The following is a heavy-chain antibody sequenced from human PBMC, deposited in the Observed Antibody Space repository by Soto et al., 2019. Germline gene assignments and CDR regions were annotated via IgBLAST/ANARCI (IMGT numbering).Heavy chain of an antibody. V-gene: IGHV2-5*02. CDR3: AHSKIAARNFNY. CDR2: IYWDDDK. D-gene: IGHD6-6*01. CDR1: GFSLSTSAVG. Sequence: QITLKESGPTLVKPTQTLTLTCTFSGFSLSTSAVGVGWIRQPPEKALEWLALIYWDDDKRYSPSLKSRLTITKDTSKNQVVLTMTNMDPVDTATYYCAHSKIAARNFNYWGQGTLVTVSS. J-gene: IGHJ4*02.